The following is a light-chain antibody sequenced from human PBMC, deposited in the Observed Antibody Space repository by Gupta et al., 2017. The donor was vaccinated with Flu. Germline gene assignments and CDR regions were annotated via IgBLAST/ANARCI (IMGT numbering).Light chain of an antibody. CDR1: NSDIGYYSL. CDR3: SSYAGGSTYV. Sequence: QSAPTQPASVSGSPGQSIAISCTGTNSDIGYYSLVSWFQQHPGQTPKLIVYEVNQRPSGISARFSGSKSGNTAFLTLSGLQAEDEADYYCSSYAGGSTYVFGTGTTVTVL. J-gene: IGLJ1*01. CDR2: EVN. V-gene: IGLV2-23*02.